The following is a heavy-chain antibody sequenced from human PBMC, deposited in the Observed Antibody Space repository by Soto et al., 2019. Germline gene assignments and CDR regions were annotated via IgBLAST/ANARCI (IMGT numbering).Heavy chain of an antibody. CDR1: GGSISNFY. J-gene: IGHJ5*02. CDR3: ARAPMVLSRSYFDP. CDR2: ISYSGNT. Sequence: PSETLSLTCTVSGGSISNFYWSWIRQPPGKGLEWIGYISYSGNTNYNPSLTSRVSISVGTSKNQLSLNLTSVTAADTAVYYCARAPMVLSRSYFDPWGQGTPVTVSS. V-gene: IGHV4-59*01. D-gene: IGHD2-8*01.